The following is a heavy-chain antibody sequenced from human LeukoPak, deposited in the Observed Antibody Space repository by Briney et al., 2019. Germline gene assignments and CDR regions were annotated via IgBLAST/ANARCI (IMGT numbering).Heavy chain of an antibody. V-gene: IGHV4-38-2*02. Sequence: PSETLSLTCTVSGYSISSGYYWGWIRQPPGKGLEWIGSIYHSGSTNYNPSLKSRVTISVDTSKNQFSLKLSSGSPADTAVYYCARKATRYYFDYWGQGTLVTVSS. CDR1: GYSISSGYY. D-gene: IGHD5-12*01. J-gene: IGHJ4*02. CDR3: ARKATRYYFDY. CDR2: IYHSGST.